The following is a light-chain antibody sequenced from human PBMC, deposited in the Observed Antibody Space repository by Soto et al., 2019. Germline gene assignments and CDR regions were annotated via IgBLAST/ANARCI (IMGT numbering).Light chain of an antibody. Sequence: QSVLTQPPSASGSPGQSVTISCTGTSSDVGGYNYVSWYQQHPGKAPKLMIYEVSKRPSGVPDRFSGSKSGNTASLTVSGLQAEDEADYYCSSKRDKNTVLFAGGTQLTVL. CDR3: SSKRDKNTVL. J-gene: IGLJ2*01. CDR2: EVS. CDR1: SSDVGGYNY. V-gene: IGLV2-8*01.